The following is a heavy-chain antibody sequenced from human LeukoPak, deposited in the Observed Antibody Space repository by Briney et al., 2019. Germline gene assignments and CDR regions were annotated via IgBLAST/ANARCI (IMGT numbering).Heavy chain of an antibody. D-gene: IGHD3-3*02. J-gene: IGHJ6*02. CDR1: GFTFSSYW. Sequence: GGSLRLSCAASGFTFSSYWMSWVRQAPGKGLEWVANIKQDGSGKYYVDSVKGRFTISRDNAKNSLYLQMNSLRADDTAVYYCARTFLECPRCGLDVWGQGTTVTVS. CDR2: IKQDGSGK. V-gene: IGHV3-7*03. CDR3: ARTFLECPRCGLDV.